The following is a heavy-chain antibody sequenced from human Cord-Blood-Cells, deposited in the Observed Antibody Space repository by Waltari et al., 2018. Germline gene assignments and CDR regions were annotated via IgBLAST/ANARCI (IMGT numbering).Heavy chain of an antibody. CDR2: ISAYNGNT. CDR3: AREAARYYYYYYMDV. D-gene: IGHD6-13*01. Sequence: GYTFTSYGISWVRQAPGQGLEWMGWISAYNGNTNYAQKLQGRVTMTTDTSTSTAYMELRSLRSDDTAVYYCAREAARYYYYYYMDVWGKGTTVTVSS. V-gene: IGHV1-18*04. CDR1: GYTFTSYG. J-gene: IGHJ6*03.